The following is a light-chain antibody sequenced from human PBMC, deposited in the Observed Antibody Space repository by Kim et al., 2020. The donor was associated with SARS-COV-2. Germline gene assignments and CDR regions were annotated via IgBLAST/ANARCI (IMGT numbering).Light chain of an antibody. CDR3: QAWDSSTVV. J-gene: IGLJ2*01. V-gene: IGLV3-1*01. CDR1: KLGDKY. CDR2: QDN. Sequence: SYELTQPPSVSVSPGQTASITCSGDKLGDKYACWYQQKPGQSPVLVIYQDNNRPSGIPERFSGSNSGNTATLTISGTQAMDEADYYCQAWDSSTVVFDGG.